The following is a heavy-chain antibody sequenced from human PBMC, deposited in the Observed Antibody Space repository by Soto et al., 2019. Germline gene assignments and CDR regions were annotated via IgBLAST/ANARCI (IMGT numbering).Heavy chain of an antibody. J-gene: IGHJ6*03. CDR2: IYHSGST. V-gene: IGHV4-4*02. CDR1: SGSISSSNW. D-gene: IGHD6-25*01. Sequence: SETLSLTCAVSSGSISSSNWWSWVRQPPGKGLEWIGEIYHSGSTNYDPSLKSRVTISVDKSKNQFSLKLSSATAADTAVYYFARQSGAPFFRSYYRDVWGKGPTATFPS. CDR3: ARQSGAPFFRSYYRDV.